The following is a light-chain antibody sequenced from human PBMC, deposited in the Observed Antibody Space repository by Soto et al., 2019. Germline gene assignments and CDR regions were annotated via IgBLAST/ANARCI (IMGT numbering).Light chain of an antibody. J-gene: IGKJ1*01. CDR3: QQYNNWPPA. CDR2: GAS. Sequence: EIVMTQSPATLSVSPGERATLSCRAGQSVSSKLAWYQQKPGQAPRLLIYGASTRATGIPARFSGSGSGTEFALTISSLQSEDFAVYYCQQYNNWPPAFGQGTKVEIK. V-gene: IGKV3-15*01. CDR1: QSVSSK.